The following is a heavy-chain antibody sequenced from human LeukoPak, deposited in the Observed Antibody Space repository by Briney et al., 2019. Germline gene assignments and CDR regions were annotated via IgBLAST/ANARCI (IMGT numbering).Heavy chain of an antibody. J-gene: IGHJ4*02. CDR2: MNPNSGHT. D-gene: IGHD3-22*01. V-gene: IGHV1-8*01. CDR3: ARGPTYYYDSSGYWSY. Sequence: ASVTVSRKGSGYIFPSYDINWVRQATGQGLAWVGWMNPNSGHTGYPQKFQGRVTMTRNTSISTAYMELSSLRSEDTAVYYCARGPTYYYDSSGYWSYWGQGTLVTVSS. CDR1: GYIFPSYD.